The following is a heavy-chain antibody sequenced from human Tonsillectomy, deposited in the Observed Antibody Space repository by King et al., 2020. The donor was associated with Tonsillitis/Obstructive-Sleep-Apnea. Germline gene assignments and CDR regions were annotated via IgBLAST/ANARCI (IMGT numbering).Heavy chain of an antibody. CDR3: ARGGELGSAFDV. D-gene: IGHD3-10*01. CDR2: INWNGINT. V-gene: IGHV3-20*04. CDR1: GFTFDEYG. J-gene: IGHJ3*01. Sequence: VQLVESGGGLLRPGGSLRLSCVASGFTFDEYGLSWVRQAPGQGLEWVSGINWNGINTGYADSVTGRFTISRDNAKNSLYLQINNLRAEDTALYYCARGGELGSAFDVWGQGTLVTVSS.